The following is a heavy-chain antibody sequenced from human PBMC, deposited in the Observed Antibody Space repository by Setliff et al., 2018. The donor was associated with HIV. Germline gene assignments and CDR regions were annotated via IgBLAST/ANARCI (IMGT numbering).Heavy chain of an antibody. D-gene: IGHD3-3*01. CDR2: LHLSGDT. CDR1: GDSINSGTYY. Sequence: PSETLSLTCTVSGDSINSGTYYWSWIRQPAGKGLEWIGRLHLSGDTNYNPSLKGRVTISVDTSKNQFSLKLSSVTAADTAVYYCARGAGVVIDHWFDPWGQGTLVTVSS. CDR3: ARGAGVVIDHWFDP. V-gene: IGHV4-61*10. J-gene: IGHJ5*02.